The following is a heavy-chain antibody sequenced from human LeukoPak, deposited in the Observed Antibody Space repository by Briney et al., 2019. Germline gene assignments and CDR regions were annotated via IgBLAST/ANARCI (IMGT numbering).Heavy chain of an antibody. CDR1: GYTFTNYG. D-gene: IGHD1-7*01. V-gene: IGHV1-18*04. Sequence: GASVKVSCKASGYTFTNYGINWVRQAPGQGLEWMGWISSRSGTTNYAPKVQDRVTLTRDTSTSITYMELRSLTSDDTAVYFCARGGSNWNYQYYFEDWGQGTLITVSS. CDR3: ARGGSNWNYQYYFED. J-gene: IGHJ4*02. CDR2: ISSRSGTT.